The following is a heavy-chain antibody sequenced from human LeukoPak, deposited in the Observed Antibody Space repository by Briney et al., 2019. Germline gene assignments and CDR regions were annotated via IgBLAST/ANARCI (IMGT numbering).Heavy chain of an antibody. J-gene: IGHJ4*02. Sequence: PSETLSLTCTVSGGSISSSSYYWGWIRQPPGKGLEWIGSIYYSGSTYYNPSLKSRVTISVDTSKNQFSLKLSSVTAADTAVYYCARRSSGWGTPLDYWGQGTLVTVSS. CDR2: IYYSGST. CDR1: GGSISSSSYY. D-gene: IGHD6-19*01. CDR3: ARRSSGWGTPLDY. V-gene: IGHV4-39*01.